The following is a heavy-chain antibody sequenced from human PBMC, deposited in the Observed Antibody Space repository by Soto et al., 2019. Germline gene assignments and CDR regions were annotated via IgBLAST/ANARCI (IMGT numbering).Heavy chain of an antibody. CDR3: ARDSPIGSTYSGYDAIDS. CDR2: TIPILDVT. J-gene: IGHJ4*02. V-gene: IGHV1-69*08. CDR1: GGTFSTST. Sequence: QVQLVQSGAEVKKPGSSVKVSCKASGGTFSTSTFTWVRQAPGQGLEWMGRTIPILDVTDYAQDFQGRVTLTADKSTSTAYMELNSLTSKDTAVYYWARDSPIGSTYSGYDAIDSWGQGTLVTVSS. D-gene: IGHD5-12*01.